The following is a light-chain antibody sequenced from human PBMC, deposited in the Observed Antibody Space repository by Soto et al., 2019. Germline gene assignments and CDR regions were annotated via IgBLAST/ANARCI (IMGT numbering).Light chain of an antibody. Sequence: DIQMTQSPSSLPASVGDRVTITCQASQDISNCLNWYHQKPGKAPKLLIYDASNLETGVPSRFNGSGSGTDFTLTITSLQPDEFASYYCQQYSTYWTFGQGTKVDI. J-gene: IGKJ1*01. CDR1: QDISNC. CDR3: QQYSTYWT. CDR2: DAS. V-gene: IGKV1-33*01.